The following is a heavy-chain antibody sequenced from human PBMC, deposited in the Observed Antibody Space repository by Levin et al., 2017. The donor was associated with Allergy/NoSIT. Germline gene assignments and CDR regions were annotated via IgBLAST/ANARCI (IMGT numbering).Heavy chain of an antibody. J-gene: IGHJ3*02. Sequence: GGSLRLSCAASGFTFSSYAMSWVRQAPGKGLEWVSAISGSGGSTYYADSVKGRFTISRDNSKNTLYLQMNSLRAEDTAVYYCAKPTLVWSGYYVDAFDIWGQGTMVTVSS. CDR2: ISGSGGST. V-gene: IGHV3-23*01. CDR1: GFTFSSYA. D-gene: IGHD3-3*01. CDR3: AKPTLVWSGYYVDAFDI.